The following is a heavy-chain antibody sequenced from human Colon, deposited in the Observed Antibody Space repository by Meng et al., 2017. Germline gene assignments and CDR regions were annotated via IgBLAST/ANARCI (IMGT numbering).Heavy chain of an antibody. Sequence: QVQLQQWGAGLLKPSATLSLTCAVYGGSFSGYYWSWIRQPPGKGLEWIGEINHSGSTNYNPSLKSRVTISVDTSKNQFSLKLSSVTAADTAVYYCARGRYSGYLPWAKETLVTVSS. CDR1: GGSFSGYY. CDR3: ARGRYSGYLP. J-gene: IGHJ5*02. CDR2: INHSGST. D-gene: IGHD5-12*01. V-gene: IGHV4-34*01.